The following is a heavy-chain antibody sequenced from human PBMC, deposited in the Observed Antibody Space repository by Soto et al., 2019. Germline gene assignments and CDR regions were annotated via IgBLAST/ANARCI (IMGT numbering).Heavy chain of an antibody. CDR3: ARQYSRSWYYHY. D-gene: IGHD6-13*01. V-gene: IGHV4-39*01. J-gene: IGHJ4*02. CDR1: GGSISSSSYY. Sequence: SETLSLTCTVSGGSISSSSYYWGWIRQPPGKGLEWIGSIYYSGSTYYNPSLKSRVTISVDTSKNQFSLKLSSVTAADTAVYYCARQYSRSWYYHYLGQGTLVTVSS. CDR2: IYYSGST.